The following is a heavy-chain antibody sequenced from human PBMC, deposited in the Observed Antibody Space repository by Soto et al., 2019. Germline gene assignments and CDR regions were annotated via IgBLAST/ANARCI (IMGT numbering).Heavy chain of an antibody. D-gene: IGHD3-22*01. CDR3: AKDDGTFFYDTSGYPLDY. CDR1: GFTFSNYG. CDR2: IAYDGTNT. J-gene: IGHJ4*02. Sequence: GGSLRLSCAASGFTFSNYGMHWVRQAPGKGLEWVAIIAYDGTNTYYADSVKGRFTISRDNSKNTLYLQMNSLRDEDTAVYYCAKDDGTFFYDTSGYPLDYWGQGTLVTVSP. V-gene: IGHV3-30*18.